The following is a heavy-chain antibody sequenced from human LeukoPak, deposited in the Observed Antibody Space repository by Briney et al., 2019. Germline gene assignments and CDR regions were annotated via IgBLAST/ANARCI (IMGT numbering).Heavy chain of an antibody. Sequence: PSETLSLTCAVYGGSFSGYYWSWIRQPPGKGLEWIGEINHSGSTNYNPSLKSRVTISVDTSKNQFSLKLSSVTAADTAVYYCARLTLWSMGLDYWGQGTLVTVSS. CDR1: GGSFSGYY. CDR3: ARLTLWSMGLDY. D-gene: IGHD3-10*01. J-gene: IGHJ4*02. V-gene: IGHV4-34*01. CDR2: INHSGST.